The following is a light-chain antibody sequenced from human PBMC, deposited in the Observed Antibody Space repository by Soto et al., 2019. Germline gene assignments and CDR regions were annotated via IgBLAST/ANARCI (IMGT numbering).Light chain of an antibody. CDR2: VAS. J-gene: IGKJ2*01. CDR1: QSITNR. Sequence: DIQLTQSPSILSASGGDRVTITCRASQSITNRLAWYQQKPGQTPKLLIYVASTLESGVPSRFSGSGSGTEFTLTINSLQTDVFATYYCQQYNRSYTVGQGTKLEIK. V-gene: IGKV1-5*01. CDR3: QQYNRSYT.